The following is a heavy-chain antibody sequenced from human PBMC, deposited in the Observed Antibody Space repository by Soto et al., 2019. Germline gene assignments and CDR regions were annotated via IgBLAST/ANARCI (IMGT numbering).Heavy chain of an antibody. CDR1: GGSISSYY. D-gene: IGHD2-15*01. CDR2: IYYSGST. CDR3: ARDLAAPAGYCSGGICQKPIAGFDS. J-gene: IGHJ3*02. V-gene: IGHV4-59*01. Sequence: QVQLQESGPGLVKPSETLSLTCTVSGGSISSYYWSWIRQPPGKGLEWLGYIYYSGSTHYNPSLKSRVTMSVDTTKNRCSRKRSSVPAEDPAVYYWARDLAAPAGYCSGGICQKPIAGFDSWGQLRMVTVAS.